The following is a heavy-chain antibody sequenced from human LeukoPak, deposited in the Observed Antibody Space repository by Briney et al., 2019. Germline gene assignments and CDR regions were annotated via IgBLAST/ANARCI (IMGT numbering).Heavy chain of an antibody. CDR2: IRYDGSNK. J-gene: IGHJ6*03. V-gene: IGHV3-30*02. CDR3: AKDLPPYSSSWYYYYHMDV. D-gene: IGHD6-6*01. Sequence: GGSLRLSCAASGFTFSSYGMHWVRQAPGKGLEWVAFIRYDGSNKYYADSVKGRFTISRDNSKNTLCLQMNSLRAEDTAVYYCAKDLPPYSSSWYYYYHMDVWGKGTTVTVSS. CDR1: GFTFSSYG.